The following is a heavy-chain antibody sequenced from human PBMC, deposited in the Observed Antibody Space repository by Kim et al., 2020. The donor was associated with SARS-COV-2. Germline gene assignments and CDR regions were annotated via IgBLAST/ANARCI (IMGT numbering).Heavy chain of an antibody. V-gene: IGHV3-33*01. J-gene: IGHJ4*02. D-gene: IGHD6-13*01. Sequence: YYADSGKGRLTISRDNSKNTLYLQMNSLRAEDTAVYYCAREGGIAFRFDYWGQGTLVTVSS. CDR3: AREGGIAFRFDY.